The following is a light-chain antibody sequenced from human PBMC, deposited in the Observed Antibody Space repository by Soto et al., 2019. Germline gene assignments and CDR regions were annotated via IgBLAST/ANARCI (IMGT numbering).Light chain of an antibody. CDR2: GNS. J-gene: IGLJ2*01. CDR3: QSYDSSLSDVV. Sequence: QAVVTQPPSVSVALGQRVTISCTGSSSNIGAGYDVHWYQQLPGTAPKLLIYGNSNRPSGVPDRFSGSKSGTSASLAITGVQAEDGADYYCQSYDSSLSDVVFGGGTKLTVL. CDR1: SSNIGAGYD. V-gene: IGLV1-40*01.